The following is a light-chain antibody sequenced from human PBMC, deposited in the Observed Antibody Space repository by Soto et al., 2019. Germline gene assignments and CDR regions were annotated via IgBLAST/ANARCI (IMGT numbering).Light chain of an antibody. CDR2: DVS. CDR3: QKYNTFWT. V-gene: IGKV1-5*01. Sequence: IQMTQSPSTLSASVGDRVTITCRASQSIGSYLNWYQQKPVKAPKLLIYDVSSLESGVPSRFSGSVSGTEVTLTSGSLQPDASASYYCQKYNTFWTFRKGTKVDIK. J-gene: IGKJ1*01. CDR1: QSIGSY.